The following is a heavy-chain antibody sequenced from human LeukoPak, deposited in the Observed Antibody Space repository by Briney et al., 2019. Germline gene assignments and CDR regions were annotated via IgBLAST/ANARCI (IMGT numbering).Heavy chain of an antibody. CDR1: GYTFTSYG. Sequence: ASVKVSCKTSGYTFTSYGLSWVRQAPGQGLEWMGWISGYKGNANYPQKLQGRITMTTDTSTNTAYMELRSLRSDDTAVYYCARTTTPRIFWFDPWGQGTLVTVSS. D-gene: IGHD2-15*01. V-gene: IGHV1-18*01. J-gene: IGHJ5*02. CDR2: ISGYKGNA. CDR3: ARTTTPRIFWFDP.